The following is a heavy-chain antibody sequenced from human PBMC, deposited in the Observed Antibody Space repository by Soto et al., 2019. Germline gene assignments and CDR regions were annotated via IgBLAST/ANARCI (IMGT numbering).Heavy chain of an antibody. V-gene: IGHV1-69*06. CDR3: ASLYCSSTSCQYYYYGMDV. J-gene: IGHJ6*02. CDR2: FIPIFGTA. Sequence: SVKVSCKASGGTFSSYAISWVRQAPGQGLEWMGGFIPIFGTANYAQKFQGRVTITADKSTSTAYMELSSLRSEDTAVYYCASLYCSSTSCQYYYYGMDVWGQGTTVTVSS. CDR1: GGTFSSYA. D-gene: IGHD2-2*01.